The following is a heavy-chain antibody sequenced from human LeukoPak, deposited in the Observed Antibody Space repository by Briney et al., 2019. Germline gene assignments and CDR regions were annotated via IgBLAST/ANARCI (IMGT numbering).Heavy chain of an antibody. CDR2: IVVCSGNT. Sequence: SVKVSCKASGFTFTSSAVQWGRHARGQRLEGIGWIVVCSGNTNYAQKFQERVTITRAMSTSTAYTELSRLRCEDTAVYYCAADSSTSCYGVGECYYYYYGMDVWGKGTTVTVSS. J-gene: IGHJ6*04. D-gene: IGHD2-2*01. V-gene: IGHV1-58*01. CDR1: GFTFTSSA. CDR3: AADSSTSCYGVGECYYYYYGMDV.